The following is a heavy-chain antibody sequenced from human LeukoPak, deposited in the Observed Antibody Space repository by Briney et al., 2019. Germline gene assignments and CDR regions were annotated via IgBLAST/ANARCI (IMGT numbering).Heavy chain of an antibody. CDR2: ISYDGSNK. V-gene: IGHV3-30*04. J-gene: IGHJ4*02. D-gene: IGHD5-18*01. CDR3: ARDPDLYSYGYLDY. CDR1: GFTFSNYA. Sequence: PGGSLRLSCEASGFTFSNYAMHWVRQAPGKGLEWVAVISYDGSNKYYADSVKGRLTIFRDNSKNTLYLQMNSLRAEDTAVYYCARDPDLYSYGYLDYCGQGTLVTVSS.